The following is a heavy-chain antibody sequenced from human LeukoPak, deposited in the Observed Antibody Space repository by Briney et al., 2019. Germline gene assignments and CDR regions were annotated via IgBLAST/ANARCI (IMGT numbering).Heavy chain of an antibody. CDR2: ISSGSSTI. Sequence: PGGSLRLSCAASGFTFSSYSMNWVRQAPGKGLEWVSYISSGSSTIYYADSVKGRFTISRDNAKNSLYLQMDSLRAEDTAVYYCTRDSSGWTFDCWGQGTLVTDSS. CDR1: GFTFSSYS. D-gene: IGHD6-19*01. CDR3: TRDSSGWTFDC. V-gene: IGHV3-48*01. J-gene: IGHJ4*02.